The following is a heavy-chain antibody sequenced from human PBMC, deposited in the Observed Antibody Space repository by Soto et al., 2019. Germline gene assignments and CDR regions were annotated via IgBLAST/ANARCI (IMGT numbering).Heavy chain of an antibody. CDR2: ISGSGGST. Sequence: HPGGSLRLSCAASGFTFSSYAMSWVRQAPGKGLEWVSAISGSGGSTYYADSVKGRFTISRDNSKNTLYLQMNSLRAEDTAVYYCAKEVGLRYCSSTSCYLPYYWGQGTLVTVSS. CDR3: AKEVGLRYCSSTSCYLPYY. V-gene: IGHV3-23*01. CDR1: GFTFSSYA. D-gene: IGHD2-2*01. J-gene: IGHJ4*02.